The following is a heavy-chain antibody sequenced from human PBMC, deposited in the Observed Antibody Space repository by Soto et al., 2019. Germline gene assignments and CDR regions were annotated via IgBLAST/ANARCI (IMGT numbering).Heavy chain of an antibody. J-gene: IGHJ5*02. CDR2: ISAYNGNT. V-gene: IGHV1-18*04. CDR3: ARDLPDSSGYYLVDWFDP. CDR1: GYTFTSYG. D-gene: IGHD3-22*01. Sequence: ASVKVSCKASGYTFTSYGISWVRQAPGQGLEWMGWISAYNGNTNYAQKLQGRVTITADESTSTAYMELSSLRSEDTAVYYCARDLPDSSGYYLVDWFDPWGQGTLVTVSS.